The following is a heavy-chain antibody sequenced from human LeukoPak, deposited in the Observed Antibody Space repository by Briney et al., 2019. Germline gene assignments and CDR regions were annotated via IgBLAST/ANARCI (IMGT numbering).Heavy chain of an antibody. Sequence: SETLSLTCTVSGGSISSSSYYWGWIRQPPGKGLEWIGSIYYSGSTYYNPSLKSRVTISVDTSKNQFSLKLSSVTATDTAVYYCAREAGSSGYYGFATYGMDVWGQGTTVTVSS. CDR2: IYYSGST. V-gene: IGHV4-39*01. CDR3: AREAGSSGYYGFATYGMDV. CDR1: GGSISSSSYY. J-gene: IGHJ6*02. D-gene: IGHD3-22*01.